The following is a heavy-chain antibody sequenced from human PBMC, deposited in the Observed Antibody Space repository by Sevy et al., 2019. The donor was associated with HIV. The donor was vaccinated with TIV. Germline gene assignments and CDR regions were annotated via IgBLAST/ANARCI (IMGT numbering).Heavy chain of an antibody. Sequence: GGSLRLSCAASGFTFSGYAMHWVRQAPGKGLEWVAVISYDGSNKYYADSVKGRFTISRDNSKNTLYLQMNSLRAEDTAVYYCATDRGCSSTSCYNYYYYYGMDVWGQGTTVTVSS. J-gene: IGHJ6*02. CDR2: ISYDGSNK. CDR3: ATDRGCSSTSCYNYYYYYGMDV. D-gene: IGHD2-2*02. V-gene: IGHV3-30*04. CDR1: GFTFSGYA.